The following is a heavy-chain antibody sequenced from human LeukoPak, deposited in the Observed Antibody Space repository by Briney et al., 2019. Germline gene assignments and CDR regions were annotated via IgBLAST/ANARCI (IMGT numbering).Heavy chain of an antibody. CDR2: IYYSGST. J-gene: IGHJ6*02. CDR1: GGSISSYY. D-gene: IGHD1-14*01. Sequence: SETLSLTCTVSGGSISSYYWSWIRQPPRKGLEWIGYIYYSGSTNYNPSLKSRVTISVDTSKNQFSLKLGSVTAADTAVYYCARDRRKNGMDVWGQGTTVTVSS. CDR3: ARDRRKNGMDV. V-gene: IGHV4-59*01.